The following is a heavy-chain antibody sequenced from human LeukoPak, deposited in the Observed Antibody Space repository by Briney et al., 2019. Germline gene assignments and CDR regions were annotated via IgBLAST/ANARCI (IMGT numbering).Heavy chain of an antibody. J-gene: IGHJ4*02. CDR2: ISWNSGSI. CDR3: AKDFRAVVVPAAIHY. CDR1: GFTFDDYA. D-gene: IGHD2-2*02. V-gene: IGHV3-9*03. Sequence: QPGRSLRLSCAASGFTFDDYAMHWVRQAPGKGLEWVSGISWNSGSIGYADSVKGRFTISRDNAKNSLYLQMNSLRAEDMALYYCAKDFRAVVVPAAIHYWGQGTLVTVSS.